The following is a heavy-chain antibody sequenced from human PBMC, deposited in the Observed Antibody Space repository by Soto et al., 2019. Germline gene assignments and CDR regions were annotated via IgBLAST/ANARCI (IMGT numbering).Heavy chain of an antibody. CDR3: ARMKYYGSGSHGNWFDP. V-gene: IGHV1-18*01. J-gene: IGHJ5*02. CDR2: ISAYNGNT. D-gene: IGHD3-10*01. Sequence: QVQLVQSGAEVKKPGASVKVSCKASGYTFTSYGISWVRQAPGQGLEWMGWISAYNGNTNYAQKLQGRVTMNPDTCPSTASMELRSLRSDDTAVYYCARMKYYGSGSHGNWFDPWGQGTLVTVSS. CDR1: GYTFTSYG.